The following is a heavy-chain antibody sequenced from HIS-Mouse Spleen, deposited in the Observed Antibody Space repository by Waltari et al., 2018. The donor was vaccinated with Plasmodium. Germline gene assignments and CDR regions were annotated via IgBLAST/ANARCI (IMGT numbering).Heavy chain of an antibody. Sequence: EVQLVESGGGLVQPGGSLVPPWGASGFTFSSYWMSWVRPAPGKGLEWVANIKQDGSEKYYVDSVKGRFTISRDNAKNSLYLQMNSLRAEDTAVYYCASSWYWYFDLWGRGTLVTVSS. CDR1: GFTFSSYW. J-gene: IGHJ2*01. CDR3: ASSWYWYFDL. CDR2: IKQDGSEK. D-gene: IGHD6-13*01. V-gene: IGHV3-7*01.